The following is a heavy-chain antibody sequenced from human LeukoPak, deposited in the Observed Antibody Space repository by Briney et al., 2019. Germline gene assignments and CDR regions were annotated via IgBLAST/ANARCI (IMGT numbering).Heavy chain of an antibody. CDR3: GGVEGWFDP. CDR2: IYYSGST. J-gene: IGHJ5*02. Sequence: SETLSLTCTVSDDSISDYYRGWIRQPPGKGLEWIGSIYYSGSTYYNPSLKSRVTISVDTSKNQFSLKLSSVTAADTAVYYCGGVEGWFDPWGQGTLVTVSS. V-gene: IGHV4-39*07. CDR1: DDSISDYY.